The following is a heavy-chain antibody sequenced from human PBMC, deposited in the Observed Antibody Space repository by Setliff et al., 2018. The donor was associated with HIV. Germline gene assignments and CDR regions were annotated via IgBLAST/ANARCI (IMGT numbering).Heavy chain of an antibody. CDR3: ARHKDSDYVWGSYRPDGFDI. CDR1: GGSSSSSSFY. CDR2: IYRSGST. J-gene: IGHJ3*02. D-gene: IGHD3-16*02. Sequence: PSETLSLTCTVSGGSSSSSSFYWGWIRQPPGKGLEWIGNIYRSGSTYYNPPLRSRVTISVDTSKNQFYLNPNSVTDADTALYYCARHKDSDYVWGSYRPDGFDIWGQGTTVTVSS. V-gene: IGHV4-39*01.